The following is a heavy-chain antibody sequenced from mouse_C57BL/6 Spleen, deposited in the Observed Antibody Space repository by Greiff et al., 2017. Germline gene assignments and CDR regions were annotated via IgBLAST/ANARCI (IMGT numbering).Heavy chain of an antibody. V-gene: IGHV1-4*01. CDR2: INPSSGYT. Sequence: VQLQESGAELARPGASVKMSCKASGYTFTSYTMHWVKQRPGQGLEWIGYINPSSGYTKYNQKFKDKATLTADKSSSTAYMQLSSLTSEDSAVYYCARGDYYGSSYYWGQGTTLTVSS. CDR1: GYTFTSYT. CDR3: ARGDYYGSSYY. J-gene: IGHJ2*01. D-gene: IGHD1-1*01.